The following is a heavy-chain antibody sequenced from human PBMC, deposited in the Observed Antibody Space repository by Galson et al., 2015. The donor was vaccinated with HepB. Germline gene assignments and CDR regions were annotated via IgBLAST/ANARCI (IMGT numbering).Heavy chain of an antibody. CDR2: ISGSGGST. CDR3: AKGKYCSGGSCYSPSAFDI. J-gene: IGHJ3*02. D-gene: IGHD2-15*01. V-gene: IGHV3-23*01. Sequence: SLRLSCAASGFTFSSYAMSWVRQAPGKGLEWVSAISGSGGSTYYADSVKGRFTISRDNSKNTLYLQMNSLRAEDTAVYYCAKGKYCSGGSCYSPSAFDIWGQGTMVTVSS. CDR1: GFTFSSYA.